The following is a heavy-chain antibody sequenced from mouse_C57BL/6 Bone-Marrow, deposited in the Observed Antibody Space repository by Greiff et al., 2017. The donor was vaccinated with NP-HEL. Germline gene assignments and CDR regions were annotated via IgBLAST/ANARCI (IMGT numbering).Heavy chain of an antibody. D-gene: IGHD2-3*01. J-gene: IGHJ2*01. CDR2: IYYSGTI. V-gene: IGHV3-5*01. CDR1: GISITTGNYR. Sequence: EVKLQESGPGLVKPSQTVFLTCTVTGISITTGNYRWSWIRQFPGNKLEWIGYIYYSGTITYNPSLTSRTTITRDTPKNQFFLEMNSLTAEDTATYYCERDPYDLMGFDYWGQGTTLTVSS. CDR3: ERDPYDLMGFDY.